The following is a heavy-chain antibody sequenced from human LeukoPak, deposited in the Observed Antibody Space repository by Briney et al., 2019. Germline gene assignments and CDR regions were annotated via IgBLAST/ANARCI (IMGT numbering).Heavy chain of an antibody. J-gene: IGHJ5*02. Sequence: SETLSLTCTVSGGSISSYYWSWIRQPPGKGLEWIGYIYTSGSTNYNPSLKSRVTISVDTSKNQFSLKLSSVTAADTAVYYCARQVVDAFHWFDPWGQGTLVTVSS. V-gene: IGHV4-4*09. CDR3: ARQVVDAFHWFDP. CDR1: GGSISSYY. D-gene: IGHD2-15*01. CDR2: IYTSGST.